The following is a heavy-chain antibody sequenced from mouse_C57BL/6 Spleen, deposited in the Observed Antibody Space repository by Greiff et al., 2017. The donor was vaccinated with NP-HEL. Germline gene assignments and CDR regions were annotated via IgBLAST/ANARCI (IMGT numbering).Heavy chain of an antibody. Sequence: VMLVESGPELVKPGASVKISCKASGYSFTSYYIHWVKQRPGQGLEWIGWIYPGSGNTKYNEKFKGKATLTADTSSSTAYMQLSSLTSEDSAVYYCARSSDPHYFDYWGQGTTLTVSS. D-gene: IGHD3-1*01. J-gene: IGHJ2*01. V-gene: IGHV1-66*01. CDR3: ARSSDPHYFDY. CDR2: IYPGSGNT. CDR1: GYSFTSYY.